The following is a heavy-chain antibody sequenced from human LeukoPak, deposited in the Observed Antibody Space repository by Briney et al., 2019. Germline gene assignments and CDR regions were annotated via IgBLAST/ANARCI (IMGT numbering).Heavy chain of an antibody. Sequence: GGSLRVSCVGSGFIFSNFNMNWVRQAPGKGLELVSSISSTGNYIHYADSVKGRCTISRDNAQKSLYLQMNSLRVEASPVYYCARVSTGPVWGQGTLVTVSS. CDR1: GFIFSNFN. CDR3: ARVSTGPV. CDR2: ISSTGNYI. J-gene: IGHJ4*02. D-gene: IGHD1-1*01. V-gene: IGHV3-21*01.